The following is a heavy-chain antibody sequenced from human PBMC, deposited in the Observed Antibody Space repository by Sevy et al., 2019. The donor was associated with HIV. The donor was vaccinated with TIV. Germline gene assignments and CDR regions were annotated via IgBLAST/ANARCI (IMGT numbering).Heavy chain of an antibody. CDR3: TTGPPFFIPSVDY. CDR1: GFTFSNAW. J-gene: IGHJ4*02. D-gene: IGHD2-2*02. Sequence: GGSLRLSCAASGFTFSNAWMSWVRQAPGKGLEWVGRIKSKTDGGTTDYAAPVKGRFTISRDDSKNTLYLQMNSLKTEDTAVYYCTTGPPFFIPSVDYWGQGTLVTVSP. CDR2: IKSKTDGGTT. V-gene: IGHV3-15*01.